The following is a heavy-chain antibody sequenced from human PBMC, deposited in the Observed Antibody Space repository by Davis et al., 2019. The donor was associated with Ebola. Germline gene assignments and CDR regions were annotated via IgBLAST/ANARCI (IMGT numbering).Heavy chain of an antibody. V-gene: IGHV3-33*01. J-gene: IGHJ4*02. CDR1: GFTFSSYG. Sequence: GESLKISCAASGFTFSSYGMHWVRQAPGKGLEWVAVIWYDGSNKYYADSVKGRFTISRDNSKNTLYLQMNSLRAEDTAVYYCARQTTVTTSYYFDYWGQGTLVTVSS. D-gene: IGHD4-17*01. CDR2: IWYDGSNK. CDR3: ARQTTVTTSYYFDY.